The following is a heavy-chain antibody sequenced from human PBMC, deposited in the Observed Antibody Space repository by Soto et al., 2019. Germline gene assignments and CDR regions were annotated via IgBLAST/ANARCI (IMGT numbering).Heavy chain of an antibody. D-gene: IGHD3-9*01. V-gene: IGHV4-59*12. Sequence: SETLSLTCTVSGGSISSYYWSWIRQPPGKGLEWIGYIYYSGSTYYNPSLKSRVTISVDTSKNQFSLKLSSVTAADTAAYYCARDKDDISGIPQNWFDPWGQGTLVTVSS. J-gene: IGHJ5*02. CDR3: ARDKDDISGIPQNWFDP. CDR1: GGSISSYY. CDR2: IYYSGST.